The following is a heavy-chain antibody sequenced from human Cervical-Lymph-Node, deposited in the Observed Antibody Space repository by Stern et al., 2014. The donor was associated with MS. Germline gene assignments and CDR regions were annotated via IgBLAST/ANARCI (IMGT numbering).Heavy chain of an antibody. CDR1: GYSFTIYY. Sequence: VQLVQSGAEVKKPGESLKISCKLSGYSFTIYYIAWVRQMPGKVLEWMGFIYPYDSDTTSSPSFQVQVTISADKSITTAYLQWSSLRASDTAMYYCARHVQGFDYWGQGTLVTVSS. CDR3: ARHVQGFDY. J-gene: IGHJ4*02. V-gene: IGHV5-51*01. CDR2: IYPYDSDT.